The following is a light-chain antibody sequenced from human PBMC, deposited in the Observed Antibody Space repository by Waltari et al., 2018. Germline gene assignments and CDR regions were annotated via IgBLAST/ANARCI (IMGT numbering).Light chain of an antibody. J-gene: IGLJ2*01. Sequence: QSALTQPASVSGSPGQSITISCTETSSDVGGYNLVSWYQQHPGKVPKLIIYEGDRRPSGVSNRFSGSRSGNTAPLTISGLQAEDEADYYCCSYAGSSTVVFGGGTKLTVL. V-gene: IGLV2-23*01. CDR3: CSYAGSSTVV. CDR1: SSDVGGYNL. CDR2: EGD.